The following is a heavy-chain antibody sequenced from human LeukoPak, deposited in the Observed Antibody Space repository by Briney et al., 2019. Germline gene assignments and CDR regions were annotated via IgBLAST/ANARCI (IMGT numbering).Heavy chain of an antibody. CDR1: GFTFSSYS. V-gene: IGHV3-21*01. CDR3: VPASVGATDY. J-gene: IGHJ4*02. Sequence: GGSLRLSCAASGFTFSSYSMNWVRQAPGKGLEWVSSISSSSSYIYYADSVKDRFTISRDNAKNSLYLQMNSLRAEDTAVYYCVPASVGATDYWGQGTLVTVSS. CDR2: ISSSSSYI. D-gene: IGHD1-26*01.